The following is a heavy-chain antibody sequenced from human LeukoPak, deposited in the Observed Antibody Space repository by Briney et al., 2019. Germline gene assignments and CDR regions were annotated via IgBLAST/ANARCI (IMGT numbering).Heavy chain of an antibody. J-gene: IGHJ6*02. CDR2: MNIDGSEK. D-gene: IGHD5-18*01. CDR3: ARFGYKSGMDV. CDR1: GFTLSNYW. Sequence: GGSLRLSCAASGFTLSNYWMSWVRQAPGKGLEGVASMNIDGSEKRYVDSMRGRFTISRDNAKNSMYLQMNNLRGEDTAVYYCARFGYKSGMDVWGHGTTVTVSS. V-gene: IGHV3-7*01.